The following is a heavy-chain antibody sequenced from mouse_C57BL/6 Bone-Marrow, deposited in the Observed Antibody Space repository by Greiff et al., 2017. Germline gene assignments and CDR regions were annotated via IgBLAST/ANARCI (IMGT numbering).Heavy chain of an antibody. D-gene: IGHD1-1*01. CDR3: ARDYYGSIHYFDY. J-gene: IGHJ2*01. CDR1: GYTFTSYW. Sequence: QVQLKESGAELAKPGASVKLSCKASGYTFTSYWMHWVKQRPGQGLEWIGYINPSSGYTKYNQKFKDKATLTADKSSSTAYMQLSSLTYEDSAVYYCARDYYGSIHYFDYWGQGTTLTVSS. CDR2: INPSSGYT. V-gene: IGHV1-7*01.